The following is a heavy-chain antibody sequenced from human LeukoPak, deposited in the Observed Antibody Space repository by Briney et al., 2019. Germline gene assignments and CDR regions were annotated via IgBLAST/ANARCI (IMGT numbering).Heavy chain of an antibody. Sequence: PRGSLRLSCAASGFTFSSYSMNWVRQAPGKGLEWVSSISSSSSYIYYADSVKGRFTISRDNAKNSLYLQMNSLRAEDTAVYYCAKVEMATIDYYYGMDVWGQGTTVTVSS. J-gene: IGHJ6*02. CDR1: GFTFSSYS. CDR3: AKVEMATIDYYYGMDV. CDR2: ISSSSSYI. D-gene: IGHD5-24*01. V-gene: IGHV3-21*01.